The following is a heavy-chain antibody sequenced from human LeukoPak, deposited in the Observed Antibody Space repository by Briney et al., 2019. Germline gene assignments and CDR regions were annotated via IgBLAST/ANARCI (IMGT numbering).Heavy chain of an antibody. CDR2: ISHDRSIK. V-gene: IGHV3-30*18. J-gene: IGHJ5*01. Sequence: GGSLRLSCAASGYTFTNYGMHWVRQTTGQGLEWVTVISHDRSIKDYAHSVKGRFTISRDTSKNTAYMQMNSLRPEDTAVYYCAKEGTAYSSTWFDSWGQGTLVTVSS. CDR1: GYTFTNYG. CDR3: AKEGTAYSSTWFDS. D-gene: IGHD6-19*01.